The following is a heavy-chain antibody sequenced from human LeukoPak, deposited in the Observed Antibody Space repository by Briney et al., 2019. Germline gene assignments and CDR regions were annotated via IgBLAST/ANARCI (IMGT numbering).Heavy chain of an antibody. Sequence: PSETLSLTCTVSGGSISSSSYYWGWIRQPPGKGLEWIGSIYYSGGTYYNPSLKSRVTISVDTSKNQFSLKLSSVTAADTAVYYCASDNSSSSVYWGQGTLVTVSS. CDR3: ASDNSSSSVY. CDR1: GGSISSSSYY. J-gene: IGHJ4*02. CDR2: IYYSGGT. V-gene: IGHV4-39*01. D-gene: IGHD6-13*01.